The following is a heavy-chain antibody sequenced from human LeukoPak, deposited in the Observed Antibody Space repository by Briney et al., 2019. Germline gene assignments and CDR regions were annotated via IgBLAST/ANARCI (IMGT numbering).Heavy chain of an antibody. J-gene: IGHJ5*02. Sequence: GGSLRLSCAASGFRFSTYWMQWVRQAPGKGLVWVSAISGSGGSTYYADSVKGRFTISRDNSKNTLYLQMNSLRAEDTAVYYCAKALQDYDILTGYLYTWGQGTLVTVSS. CDR1: GFRFSTYW. CDR3: AKALQDYDILTGYLYT. CDR2: ISGSGGST. D-gene: IGHD3-9*01. V-gene: IGHV3-23*01.